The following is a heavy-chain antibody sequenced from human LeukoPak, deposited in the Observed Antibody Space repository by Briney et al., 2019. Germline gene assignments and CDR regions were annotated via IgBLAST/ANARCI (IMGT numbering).Heavy chain of an antibody. J-gene: IGHJ5*02. CDR3: ARTSYYGPLNWFDP. CDR2: ISAYNGNT. Sequence: ASVKVSCKASGYTFTSYGISWVRQAPGQGLEWMGWISAYNGNTNYAQKLQGRVTMTPDTSTSTAYMELRSLRSDDTAVYYCARTSYYGPLNWFDPWGQGTLVTVSS. D-gene: IGHD3-10*01. CDR1: GYTFTSYG. V-gene: IGHV1-18*01.